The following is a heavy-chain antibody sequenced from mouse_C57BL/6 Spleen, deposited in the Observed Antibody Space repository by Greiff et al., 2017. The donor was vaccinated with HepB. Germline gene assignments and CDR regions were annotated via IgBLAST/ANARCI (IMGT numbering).Heavy chain of an antibody. D-gene: IGHD1-1*01. CDR3: ARKITTVVEGYFDV. CDR1: GYTFTSYW. CDR2: IDPSDSYT. J-gene: IGHJ1*03. V-gene: IGHV1-69*01. Sequence: VQLQQPGAELVMPGASVKLSCKASGYTFTSYWMHWVKQRPGQGLEWIGEIDPSDSYTNYNQKFKGKSTLTVDKSSSTAYMQLSSLTSEDSAVYYCARKITTVVEGYFDVWAQGPRSPSPQ.